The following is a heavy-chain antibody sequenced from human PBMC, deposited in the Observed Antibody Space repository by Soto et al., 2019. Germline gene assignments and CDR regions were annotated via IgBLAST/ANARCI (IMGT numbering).Heavy chain of an antibody. CDR2: ISSYNGDT. Sequence: GASVKVSCKASGYTFTRSGISWVRQAPGQGPEWMGWISSYNGDTNYAQTFQGRVTMTTDTSTSTAYMELRSLRSDDTAVYYCARVVTAKYYYYGMDVWGQGTTVTVSS. CDR1: GYTFTRSG. CDR3: ARVVTAKYYYYGMDV. D-gene: IGHD2-21*02. J-gene: IGHJ6*02. V-gene: IGHV1-18*01.